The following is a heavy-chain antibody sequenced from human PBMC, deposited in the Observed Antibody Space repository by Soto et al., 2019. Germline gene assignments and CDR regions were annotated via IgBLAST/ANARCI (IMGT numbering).Heavy chain of an antibody. V-gene: IGHV5-51*01. CDR1: GYSFTSYW. D-gene: IGHD4-4*01. CDR3: ARHATVTTRGHYYYYGMDV. CDR2: IYPGDSDT. J-gene: IGHJ6*02. Sequence: PGESLKISCKGSGYSFTSYWIGWVRQMPGKGLEWMGIIYPGDSDTRYSPSFQGQVTISADKSISTAYLQWSSLNASDTAMYYCARHATVTTRGHYYYYGMDVWGQGTTVTVSS.